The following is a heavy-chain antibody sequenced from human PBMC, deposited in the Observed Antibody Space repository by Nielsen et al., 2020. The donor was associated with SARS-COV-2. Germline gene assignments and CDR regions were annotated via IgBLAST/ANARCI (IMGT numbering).Heavy chain of an antibody. CDR3: AKDSYGSGSYSFDY. Sequence: SLKISCAASGFTFDDYAMHWVRQAPGKGLEWVSGISWNSGSIGYADSVKGRFTISRDNAKNSLYLQMNSLRAEDTALYYCAKDSYGSGSYSFDYWGQGTLVTVSS. V-gene: IGHV3-9*01. CDR1: GFTFDDYA. CDR2: ISWNSGSI. J-gene: IGHJ4*02. D-gene: IGHD3-10*01.